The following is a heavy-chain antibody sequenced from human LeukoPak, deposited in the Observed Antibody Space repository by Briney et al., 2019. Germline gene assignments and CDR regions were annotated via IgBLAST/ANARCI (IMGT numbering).Heavy chain of an antibody. CDR1: GGTFSSYA. V-gene: IGHV1-69*05. CDR3: ARGARIAAAGDYFDY. CDR2: ISAYNGNT. Sequence: SVKVSCKASGGTFSSYAISWVRQAPGQGLEWMGWISAYNGNTNYAQKFQGRVTITTDESTSTAYMELSSLRSEDTAVYHCARGARIAAAGDYFDYWGQGTLVTVSS. J-gene: IGHJ4*02. D-gene: IGHD6-13*01.